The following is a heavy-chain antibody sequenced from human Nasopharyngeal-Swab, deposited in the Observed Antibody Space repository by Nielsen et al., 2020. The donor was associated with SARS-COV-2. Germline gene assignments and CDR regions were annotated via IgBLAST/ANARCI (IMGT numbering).Heavy chain of an antibody. J-gene: IGHJ4*02. Sequence: GESLKISCTASGFTFSAYWMYWVRQAPGKGLVWVSRINSDGSNTAYADSVKGRFSISRDNAKNTVYLQMNSLRAEDTALYYCAKDNGAGPFDYWGQGTLVTVSS. D-gene: IGHD2-8*01. V-gene: IGHV3-74*01. CDR1: GFTFSAYW. CDR3: AKDNGAGPFDY. CDR2: INSDGSNT.